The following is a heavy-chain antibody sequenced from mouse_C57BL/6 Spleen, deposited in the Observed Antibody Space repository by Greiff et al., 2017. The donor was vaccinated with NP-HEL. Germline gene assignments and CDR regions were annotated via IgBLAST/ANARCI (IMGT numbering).Heavy chain of an antibody. Sequence: QVQLQQPGAELVRPGSSVKLSCKASGYTFTSYWMDWVKQRPRQGLEWIGNIYPSDSETHYNQKFKDKATLTVDKSSSTAYMQLSSLTSEDSAVYYCARSSGSSSGFAYWGQGTLVTVSA. J-gene: IGHJ3*01. CDR2: IYPSDSET. CDR3: ARSSGSSSGFAY. D-gene: IGHD1-1*01. CDR1: GYTFTSYW. V-gene: IGHV1-61*01.